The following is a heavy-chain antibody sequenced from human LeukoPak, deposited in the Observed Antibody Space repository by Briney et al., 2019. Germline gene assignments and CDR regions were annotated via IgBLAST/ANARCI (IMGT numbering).Heavy chain of an antibody. V-gene: IGHV3-23*01. J-gene: IGHJ6*02. Sequence: GGSLRLSCAASGFTFSSSAMSWVRQARGKGLEWVSVISGSGGSTYYADSVKGRFTISRDNSKNTLYLQMNSLRAEDTAVYYCAKDNSALYYYYGMDVWGQGTTVTVSS. CDR3: AKDNSALYYYYGMDV. CDR2: ISGSGGST. D-gene: IGHD4-11*01. CDR1: GFTFSSSA.